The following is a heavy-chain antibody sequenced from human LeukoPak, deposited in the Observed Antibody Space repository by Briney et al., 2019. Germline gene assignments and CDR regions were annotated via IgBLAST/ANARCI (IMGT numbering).Heavy chain of an antibody. CDR3: ARGLAGSGWSS. Sequence: SETRSLTCAANGGSFSGYYWSWIRQPPGKGLEWIGEINHSGSTNYNPSLKSRVTISVDTSKNQFSLKLSSVTAADTAVYYCARGLAGSGWSSWGQGTMVTVSS. CDR1: GGSFSGYY. CDR2: INHSGST. V-gene: IGHV4-34*01. D-gene: IGHD6-19*01. J-gene: IGHJ3*01.